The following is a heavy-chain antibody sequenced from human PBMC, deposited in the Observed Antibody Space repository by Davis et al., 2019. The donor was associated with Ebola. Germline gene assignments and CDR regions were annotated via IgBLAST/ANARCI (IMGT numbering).Heavy chain of an antibody. CDR1: GFIFNNYA. CDR3: AKVGWYLSYFDY. CDR2: TSSGGSTT. D-gene: IGHD4-23*01. V-gene: IGHV3-23*01. Sequence: GESLKISCAASGFIFNNYAMTWVRQASGRGLEWVSTTSSGGSTTYYADSVKGRFTISRDNSKNTLYLQMNSLRVDDTAVYYCAKVGWYLSYFDYWGQGTLVTVSS. J-gene: IGHJ4*02.